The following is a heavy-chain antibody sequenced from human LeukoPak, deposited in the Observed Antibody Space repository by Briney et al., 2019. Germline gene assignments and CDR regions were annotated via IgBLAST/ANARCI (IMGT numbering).Heavy chain of an antibody. CDR1: GFTFSSYV. CDR2: ISGSGGST. D-gene: IGHD3-16*02. Sequence: QAGESLRLSCAASGFTFSSYVMSWVRQAPGKGLEWVSAISGSGGSTYYADSVKGRFTISRDNSKNTLYLQMNSLRAEDTAVYYCAKGGRDDYVWGSYRPHAGYYFDYWGQGTLVTVSS. J-gene: IGHJ4*02. V-gene: IGHV3-23*01. CDR3: AKGGRDDYVWGSYRPHAGYYFDY.